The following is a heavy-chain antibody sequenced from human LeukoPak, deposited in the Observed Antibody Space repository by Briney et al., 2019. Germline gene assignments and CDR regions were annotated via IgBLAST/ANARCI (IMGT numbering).Heavy chain of an antibody. CDR1: GYTFISYG. Sequence: ASVKVSCKASGYTFISYGITWVRQAPGQGLEWMGWISAYNGNPDSAQKVQSRVTMTIDTSTRTAYMELRSLRSDDTAVYYCAREAGTVRDYWGQGTLVTVSS. CDR3: AREAGTVRDY. CDR2: ISAYNGNP. V-gene: IGHV1-18*01. J-gene: IGHJ4*02. D-gene: IGHD4-17*01.